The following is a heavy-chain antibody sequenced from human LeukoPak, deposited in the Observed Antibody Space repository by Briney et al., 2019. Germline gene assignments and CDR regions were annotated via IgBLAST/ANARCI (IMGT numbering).Heavy chain of an antibody. J-gene: IGHJ4*02. CDR1: GYTFTGYY. V-gene: IGHV1-2*02. Sequence: GASVKVSCKASGYTFTGYYMHWVRQAPGQGLEWMGWINPNSGGTNYAQKFQGRVTMTRDTSISTAYMELCRLRSDDTAVYYCASASGYSSSWAVDYWGQGTLVTVSS. CDR2: INPNSGGT. D-gene: IGHD6-13*01. CDR3: ASASGYSSSWAVDY.